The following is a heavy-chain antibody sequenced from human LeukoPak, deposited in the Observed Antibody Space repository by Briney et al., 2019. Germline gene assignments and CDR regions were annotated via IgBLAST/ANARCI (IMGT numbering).Heavy chain of an antibody. J-gene: IGHJ4*02. CDR1: GFAFNFYA. V-gene: IGHV3-21*01. D-gene: IGHD6-19*01. CDR2: ISSSSSYI. Sequence: GGSLRLSCAASGFAFNFYAMNWVRQAPGKGLEWVSSISSSSSYIYYADSVKGRFTISRDNAKNSLYLQMNSLRAEDTAVYYCARDRWHSSGWYTGEFDYWGQGTLVTVSS. CDR3: ARDRWHSSGWYTGEFDY.